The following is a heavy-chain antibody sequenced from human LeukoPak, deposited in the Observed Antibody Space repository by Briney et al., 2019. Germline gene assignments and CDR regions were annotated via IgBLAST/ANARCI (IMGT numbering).Heavy chain of an antibody. J-gene: IGHJ6*02. D-gene: IGHD5-12*01. CDR3: TAEIYRGHVYSYYYGMDV. CDR2: IVVGSDST. V-gene: IGHV1-58*01. Sequence: SVKVSCKASGFTFSNSAFQWVRQARGQRLEWIGWIVVGSDSTKYAQKFQERVSITRDMSTSTVYMELSSLRFEDTAVYYCTAEIYRGHVYSYYYGMDVWGQGTTVTVFS. CDR1: GFTFSNSA.